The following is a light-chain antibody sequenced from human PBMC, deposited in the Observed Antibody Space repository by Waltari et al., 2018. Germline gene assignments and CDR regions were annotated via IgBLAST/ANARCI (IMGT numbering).Light chain of an antibody. CDR3: QQYHNWWT. CDR1: QSGSSH. V-gene: IGKV3-15*01. Sequence: EIVMTQSPAPLPVAPGARATLSCSSSQSGSSHLAWYQQKPGQAPRLLISGASTRATGIPARFSGRGSGTEFTLTISSLQSEDFAVYYCQQYHNWWTFGQGTKVEIK. CDR2: GAS. J-gene: IGKJ1*01.